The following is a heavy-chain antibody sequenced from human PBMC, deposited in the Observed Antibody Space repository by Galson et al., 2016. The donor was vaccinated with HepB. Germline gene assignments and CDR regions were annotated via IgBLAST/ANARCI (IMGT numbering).Heavy chain of an antibody. V-gene: IGHV1-2*02. CDR1: EYSFTDYY. CDR2: INPNSGVT. Sequence: SVKVSCKASEYSFTDYYIHWLRQAPGQGLEWMGWINPNSGVTHYAQKFQGRVTLTRDTSVSTAYMEVTSLKSDDTAFYYCAKVADSPGFYYQGHFDYWGQGTLITVSS. CDR3: AKVADSPGFYYQGHFDY. D-gene: IGHD3-22*01. J-gene: IGHJ4*02.